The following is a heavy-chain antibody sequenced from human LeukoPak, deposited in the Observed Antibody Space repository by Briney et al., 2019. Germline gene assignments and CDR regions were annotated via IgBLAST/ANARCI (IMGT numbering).Heavy chain of an antibody. D-gene: IGHD3-22*01. CDR3: ARDYYYDSTSGGNDY. V-gene: IGHV3-21*01. J-gene: IGHJ4*02. CDR2: IRSSSSYI. CDR1: GFTFSSYS. Sequence: GGSLRLSCAASGFTFSSYSMNWVRQAPGKGLEWVSSIRSSSSYIYYADSVKGRFTISRDNAKNSLYLQMNSLRAEDTAVYYCARDYYYDSTSGGNDYWGQGTLVTVSS.